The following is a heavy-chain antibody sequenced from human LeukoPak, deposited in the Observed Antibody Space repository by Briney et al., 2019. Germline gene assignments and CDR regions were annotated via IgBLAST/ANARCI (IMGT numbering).Heavy chain of an antibody. D-gene: IGHD6-19*01. CDR1: GSTFSSYA. Sequence: GRSLRLSCAASGSTFSSYAMHWVRQAPGKGLEWVAVISYDGSNKYYADSVKGRFTISRDNSKNTLYLQMNSLRAEDTAVYYCARDGGSGSGWYLSYFDYWGQGTLVTVSS. CDR2: ISYDGSNK. CDR3: ARDGGSGSGWYLSYFDY. V-gene: IGHV3-30-3*01. J-gene: IGHJ4*02.